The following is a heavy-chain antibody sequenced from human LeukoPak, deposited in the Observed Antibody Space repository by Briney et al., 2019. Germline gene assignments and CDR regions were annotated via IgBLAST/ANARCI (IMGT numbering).Heavy chain of an antibody. D-gene: IGHD3-16*01. CDR1: GFTFSGSA. J-gene: IGHJ1*01. CDR3: AKDDAWGRYQD. Sequence: GGSLRLSCAASGFTFSGSAMHWVRQAPGKGLEWVAVISYDGSNKYYADSVKGRFTISRDNSKNTLYLQMSSLGAEDTAVYFCAKDDAWGRYQDWGQGTLVTVSS. V-gene: IGHV3-30*04. CDR2: ISYDGSNK.